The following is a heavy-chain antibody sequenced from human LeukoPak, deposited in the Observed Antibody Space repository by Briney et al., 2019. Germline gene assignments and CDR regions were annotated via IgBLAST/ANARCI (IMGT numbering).Heavy chain of an antibody. CDR2: ISGSGGST. CDR3: ARGGGALYGMDV. Sequence: ASVKVSCKASGFTFSSYAMSWVRQAPGKGLEWVSAISGSGGSTYYADSVKGRFTISRDNSKNTLYLQMNGLRAEDTAVYYCARGGGALYGMDVWGQGTTVTVSS. D-gene: IGHD2-21*01. V-gene: IGHV3-23*01. J-gene: IGHJ6*02. CDR1: GFTFSSYA.